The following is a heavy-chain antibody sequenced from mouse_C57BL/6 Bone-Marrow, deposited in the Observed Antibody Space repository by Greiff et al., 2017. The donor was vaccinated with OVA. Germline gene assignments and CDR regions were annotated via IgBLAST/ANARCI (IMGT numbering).Heavy chain of an antibody. CDR2: INPGSGGT. Sequence: QVQLQQSGAELVRPGTSVTVSCKASGYAFTNYLIEWVKQRPGQGLEWIGVINPGSGGTNYNEKFKGKATLTADKSSSTAYMQLSSLTSEDSAVYFCARDGGAYWGQGTLVTVSA. J-gene: IGHJ3*01. CDR3: ARDGGAY. V-gene: IGHV1-54*01. CDR1: GYAFTNYL. D-gene: IGHD1-1*01.